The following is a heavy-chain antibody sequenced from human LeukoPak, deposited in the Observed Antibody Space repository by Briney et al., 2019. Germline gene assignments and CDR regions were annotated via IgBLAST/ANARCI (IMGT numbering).Heavy chain of an antibody. J-gene: IGHJ4*02. CDR3: ARKGRQQLAHYYDY. Sequence: PSETLSLTCAVYGGSFSGYYWSWIRQPPGKGLEWIGEINHSGSTNYNPSLKSRVTISVDTSKNQFSLKLSSVTAADTAVYYCARKGRQQLAHYYDYWGQGTLVTVSS. V-gene: IGHV4-34*01. CDR1: GGSFSGYY. CDR2: INHSGST. D-gene: IGHD6-13*01.